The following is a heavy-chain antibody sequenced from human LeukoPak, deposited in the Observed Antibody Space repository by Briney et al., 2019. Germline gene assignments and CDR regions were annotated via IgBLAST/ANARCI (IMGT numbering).Heavy chain of an antibody. J-gene: IGHJ4*02. CDR1: GGSISSYY. D-gene: IGHD2-2*01. CDR2: MYTSGSS. Sequence: PSETLSLTCTVSGGSISSYYYSWIRQPAGKGLEWIGRMYTSGSSNYNPSLKSRLTMSVDTSKNQFSLKLSSVTAADTAVYYCARHAQYLDAVAYWGQGTLVTVSS. CDR3: ARHAQYLDAVAY. V-gene: IGHV4-4*07.